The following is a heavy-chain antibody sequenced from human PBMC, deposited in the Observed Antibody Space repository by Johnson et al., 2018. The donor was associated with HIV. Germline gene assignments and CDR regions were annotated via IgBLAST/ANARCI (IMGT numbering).Heavy chain of an antibody. Sequence: VQLVESGGGLVRPGGSLRLSCVVSGFNFSSNYMSWVRQAPGKGLEWVSAISGSGGSTYYADSVKGRFTISRDNSKNTLYLQMNSLRAEDTAVYYCAKEAYGGYSADAFDIWGQGTTVTVSS. J-gene: IGHJ3*02. CDR1: GFNFSSNY. CDR3: AKEAYGGYSADAFDI. CDR2: ISGSGGST. D-gene: IGHD4-23*01. V-gene: IGHV3-23*04.